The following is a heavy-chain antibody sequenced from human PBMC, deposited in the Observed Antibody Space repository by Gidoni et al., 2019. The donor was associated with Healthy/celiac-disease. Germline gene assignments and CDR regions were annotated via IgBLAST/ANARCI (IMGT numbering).Heavy chain of an antibody. CDR3: AITPAGRAFFDY. V-gene: IGHV1-18*01. D-gene: IGHD6-13*01. CDR2: IRAYNGNT. Sequence: QVQLVQSGAEVKKPGASVKVSCKASGYTFTSYGISWVRHAPGQGLEWMGWIRAYNGNTNYAQTLQGRVTMTTDTSTSTAYMALRSLRSDDTAVYYCAITPAGRAFFDYWGQGTLVTVSS. CDR1: GYTFTSYG. J-gene: IGHJ4*02.